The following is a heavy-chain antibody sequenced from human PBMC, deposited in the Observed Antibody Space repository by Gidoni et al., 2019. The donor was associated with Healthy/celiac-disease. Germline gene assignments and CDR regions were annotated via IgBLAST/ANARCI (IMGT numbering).Heavy chain of an antibody. CDR1: GGTISSSSYY. CDR3: ARGSIAAALNYFDY. D-gene: IGHD6-13*01. CDR2: IYYSGST. Sequence: QMQLQESGPGLVKPSETLALTCTVSGGTISSSSYYWGWIRQPPGKGLEWIGSIYYSGSTYYNPSLKSRVSLSVDTSTPQFSLKLSSVTAADTAVYYCARGSIAAALNYFDYWGQGPLVTVSS. V-gene: IGHV4-39*01. J-gene: IGHJ4*02.